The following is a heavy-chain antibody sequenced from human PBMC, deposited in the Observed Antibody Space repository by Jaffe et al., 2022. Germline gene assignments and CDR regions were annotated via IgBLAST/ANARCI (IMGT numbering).Heavy chain of an antibody. D-gene: IGHD3-9*01. CDR1: GYSISSGYY. Sequence: QVQLQESGPGLVKPSETLSLTCAVSGYSISSGYYWGWIRQPPGKGLEWIGSIYHSGSTYYNPSLKSRVTISVDTSKNQFSLKLSSVTAADTAVYYCARGGDRIRYFDWLPSGHFQHWGQGTLVTVSS. J-gene: IGHJ1*01. CDR2: IYHSGST. CDR3: ARGGDRIRYFDWLPSGHFQH. V-gene: IGHV4-38-2*01.